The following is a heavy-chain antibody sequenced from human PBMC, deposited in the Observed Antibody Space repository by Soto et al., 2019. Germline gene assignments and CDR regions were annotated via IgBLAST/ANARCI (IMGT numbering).Heavy chain of an antibody. V-gene: IGHV3-30*18. CDR1: GFTFSSYG. CDR3: AKTSTLWFGELLGMDV. Sequence: GSLRLSCAASGFTFSSYGMQCVLQAPVKGLEWVAVISYDGSNKYYADSVKGRFTISRDNSKNTLYLQMNSLRAEDTAVYYCAKTSTLWFGELLGMDVWGQGTTVTVSS. D-gene: IGHD3-10*01. CDR2: ISYDGSNK. J-gene: IGHJ6*02.